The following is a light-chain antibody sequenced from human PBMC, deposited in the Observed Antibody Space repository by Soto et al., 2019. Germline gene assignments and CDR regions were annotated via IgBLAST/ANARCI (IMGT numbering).Light chain of an antibody. CDR1: SSDVGGYNF. CDR3: SSYTSSSTLVV. J-gene: IGLJ2*01. CDR2: EVS. Sequence: QSVLTQPPSASGSPGQSVTISCTGTSSDVGGYNFVSWYQQYPGKAPKLMIYEVSNRPSGVSNRFSGSKSGNTASLTISGLQAEDEADYYCSSYTSSSTLVVFGGGTKLTVL. V-gene: IGLV2-14*01.